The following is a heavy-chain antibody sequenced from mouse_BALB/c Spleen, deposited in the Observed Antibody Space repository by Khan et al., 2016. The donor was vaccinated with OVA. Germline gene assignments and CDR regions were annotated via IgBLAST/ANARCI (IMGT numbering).Heavy chain of an antibody. CDR3: ARNYDYDEGLTY. CDR1: GFSLSTYG. Sequence: QVQLKQSGPGLVQPSQSLSITCTVSGFSLSTYGVHWVRQSPGKGLEWLGVIWSGGSTDYSAAFISRLSISKDNSKSQVFFKMNSLQANGTAIYYCARNYDYDEGLTYWGQGTLVTVSA. V-gene: IGHV2-2*02. J-gene: IGHJ3*01. D-gene: IGHD2-4*01. CDR2: IWSGGST.